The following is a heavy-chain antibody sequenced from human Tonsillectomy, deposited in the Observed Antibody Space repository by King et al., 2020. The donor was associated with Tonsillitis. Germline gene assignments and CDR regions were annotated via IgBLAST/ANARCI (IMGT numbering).Heavy chain of an antibody. V-gene: IGHV3-23*04. CDR3: AKEGRAMVRGVIISGAFDI. D-gene: IGHD3-10*01. CDR1: GFTFSSYA. Sequence: VQLVESGGGLVQPGGSLRLSCAASGFTFSSYAMSWVRQAPGKGLEWVSAISGSGGSTYYADSVKGRFTISRDNSKNTLYLQMNSLRAEDTAVYYCAKEGRAMVRGVIISGAFDIWGQGTMVTVAS. J-gene: IGHJ3*02. CDR2: ISGSGGST.